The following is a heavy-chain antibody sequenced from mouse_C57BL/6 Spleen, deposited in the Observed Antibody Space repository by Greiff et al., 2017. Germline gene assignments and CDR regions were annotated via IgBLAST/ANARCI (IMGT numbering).Heavy chain of an antibody. CDR1: GYTFTSYW. CDR2: IHPNSGST. D-gene: IGHD4-1*01. V-gene: IGHV1-64*01. CDR3: ARWANWDVGYFDY. Sequence: QVQLKQSGAELVKPGASVKLSCKASGYTFTSYWMHWVKQRPGQGLEWIGMIHPNSGSTNYNEKFKSKATLTVDKSSSTAYMQLSSLTSEDSAVYYCARWANWDVGYFDYWGQGTTLTVSS. J-gene: IGHJ2*01.